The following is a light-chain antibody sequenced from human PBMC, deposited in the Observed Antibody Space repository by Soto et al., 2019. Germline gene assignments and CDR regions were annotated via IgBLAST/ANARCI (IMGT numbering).Light chain of an antibody. Sequence: EIVLTQSPGTLSVSPGERATLSCRASQSVNNNLAWYQQRPGQPPRLLIYDAFIRATGTPARFSGSGSGTEFTLTIDSLQSEDFALYYCLQYNKWPPFTFGPGTKVDIK. CDR2: DAF. CDR1: QSVNNN. V-gene: IGKV3-15*01. J-gene: IGKJ3*01. CDR3: LQYNKWPPFT.